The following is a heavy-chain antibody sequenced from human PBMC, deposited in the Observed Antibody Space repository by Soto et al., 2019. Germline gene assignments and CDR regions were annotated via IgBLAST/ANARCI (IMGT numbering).Heavy chain of an antibody. J-gene: IGHJ4*02. CDR3: ASSMGRGGNDY. Sequence: SGGGLVQPGGSLRLSCAASGFTFSDYWMSWVRQAPGKGLECVANIKTDGSEKYYVDPVKGRFTISRDNAKNSLYLQMNSLRAEDTAVYYCASSMGRGGNDYWGQGTLVAVSS. V-gene: IGHV3-7*05. D-gene: IGHD3-10*01. CDR2: IKTDGSEK. CDR1: GFTFSDYW.